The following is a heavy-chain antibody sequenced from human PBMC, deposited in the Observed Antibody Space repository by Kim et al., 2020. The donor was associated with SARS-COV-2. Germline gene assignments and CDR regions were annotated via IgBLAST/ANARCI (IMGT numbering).Heavy chain of an antibody. D-gene: IGHD6-13*01. CDR1: GGSISSYY. J-gene: IGHJ6*02. V-gene: IGHV4-59*13. CDR2: IYYSGST. CDR3: ARDALAAAGPYYYGMDV. Sequence: SETLSLTCTVSGGSISSYYWSWIRQPPGKGLEWIGYIYYSGSTNYNPSLKSRVTISVDTSKNQFSLKLSSVTAADTAVYYCARDALAAAGPYYYGMDVWGQWTTVTVSS.